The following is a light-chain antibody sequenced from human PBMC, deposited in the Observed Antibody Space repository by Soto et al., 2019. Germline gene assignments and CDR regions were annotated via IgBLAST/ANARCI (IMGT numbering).Light chain of an antibody. CDR2: GAS. CDR1: QSVSSSQ. Sequence: EIVLTQSPGTLSLSPGEGATLSCRAGQSVSSSQLAWYQQKPGQAPRLLVYGASSKATGIPERFSGSVSETDFTLFISRLEPEDFAVYYCQHYGNSPLTFGQGTRLEIK. CDR3: QHYGNSPLT. J-gene: IGKJ5*01. V-gene: IGKV3-20*01.